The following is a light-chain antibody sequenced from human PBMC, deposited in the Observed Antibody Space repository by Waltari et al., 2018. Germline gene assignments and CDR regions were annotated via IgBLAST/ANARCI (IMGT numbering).Light chain of an antibody. CDR2: GAS. Sequence: EIVMTQSPATLSVSPGERATLSCRASQTVSIDLVWYQHRPGQAPRLLIYGASSRATGVPDRFSGSGSGTDFTLTISSLQPEDAAIYYCQQYNKWPTFGGRTKVEIK. J-gene: IGKJ4*01. CDR1: QTVSID. V-gene: IGKV3-15*01. CDR3: QQYNKWPT.